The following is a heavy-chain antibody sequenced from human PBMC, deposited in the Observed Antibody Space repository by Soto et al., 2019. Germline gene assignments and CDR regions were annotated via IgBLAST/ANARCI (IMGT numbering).Heavy chain of an antibody. CDR1: GFTFSSYG. V-gene: IGHV3-30*02. D-gene: IGHD1-26*01. CDR3: MKGSVLRVVEALLALLGGVDV. J-gene: IGHJ6*02. Sequence: PGGSLRLSCVASGFTFSSYGMHWGRRAPGKGLEGVAVMSYDGSHEYYADSVKGRFTISRANSKAILYLQMNSLRFRATAGFYFMKGSVLRVVEALLALLGGVDVWGQGAIVTVSS. CDR2: MSYDGSHE.